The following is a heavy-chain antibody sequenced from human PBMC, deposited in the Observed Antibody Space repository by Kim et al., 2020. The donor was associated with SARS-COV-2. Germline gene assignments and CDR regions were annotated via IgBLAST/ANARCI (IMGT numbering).Heavy chain of an antibody. CDR2: IGTAGDT. Sequence: GGSLRLSCAASGFTFSSYDMHWVRQATGKGLEWVSAIGTAGDTYYPGSVKGRFTISRENAKNSLYLQMNSLRAGDTAVYYCARGGSTSFRGGVRYYYYYYMDVWGKGTTVTVSS. J-gene: IGHJ6*03. V-gene: IGHV3-13*01. CDR1: GFTFSSYD. D-gene: IGHD2-2*01. CDR3: ARGGSTSFRGGVRYYYYYYMDV.